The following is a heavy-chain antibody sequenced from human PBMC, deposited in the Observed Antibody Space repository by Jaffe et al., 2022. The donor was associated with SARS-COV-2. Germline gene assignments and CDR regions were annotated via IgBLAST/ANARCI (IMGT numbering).Heavy chain of an antibody. J-gene: IGHJ5*02. CDR3: ATSVKGVGRRFDP. V-gene: IGHV4-39*01. D-gene: IGHD2-15*01. CDR1: GGSISSSSYY. CDR2: IYYSGNT. Sequence: QLQLQESGPGLVKPSETLSLTCTVSGGSISSSSYYWGWIRQPPGEGLEWIGSIYYSGNTYYNPSLKSRVIISVDTSKNQFSLKLSSVTAADTAVYYCATSVKGVGRRFDPWGQGTLVTVSS.